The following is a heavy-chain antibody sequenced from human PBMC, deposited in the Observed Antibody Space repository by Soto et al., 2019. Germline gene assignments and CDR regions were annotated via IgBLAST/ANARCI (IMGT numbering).Heavy chain of an antibody. Sequence: GGSLRLSCAASGFTFRSYGIHWVRQAPGKGLEWVSGISGSGXXXXXXXXXXXXXXXXXDNSKNTLYLQMNSLRAEDTAVYYCVGYDPLDYWGQGTLVTVSS. D-gene: IGHD5-12*01. V-gene: IGHV3-23*01. CDR3: VGYDPLDY. CDR2: ISGSGXXX. J-gene: IGHJ4*02. CDR1: GFTFRSYG.